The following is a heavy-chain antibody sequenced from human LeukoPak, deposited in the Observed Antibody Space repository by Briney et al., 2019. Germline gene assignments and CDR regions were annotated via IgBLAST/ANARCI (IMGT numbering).Heavy chain of an antibody. V-gene: IGHV1-2*02. CDR1: GYTFTGYY. CDR3: ARSHRITMIVVPTGWIDP. D-gene: IGHD3-22*01. Sequence: VASVKVSCKASGYTFTGYYMHWVRQAPGQGLEWMGWINPNSGGTNYAQKFQGRVTMTRDTSISTAYMELSRLRSGDTAVYYCARSHRITMIVVPTGWIDPWGQGTLVTVSS. CDR2: INPNSGGT. J-gene: IGHJ5*02.